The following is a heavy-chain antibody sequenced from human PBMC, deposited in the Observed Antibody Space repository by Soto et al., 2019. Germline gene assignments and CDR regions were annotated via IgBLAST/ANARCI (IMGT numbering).Heavy chain of an antibody. CDR3: AKLFSSGTYRH. J-gene: IGHJ4*02. CDR2: FYYDGRT. V-gene: IGHV4-39*02. Sequence: KASETLSLTCIVSGASFSDANYYWVWIRQPPGEGLEWIGSFYYDGRTYYNASLKSRVTISVDTSKNHFSLMLTSVTAADTAVYYCAKLFSSGTYRHWGQGTLVTVSS. CDR1: GASFSDANYY. D-gene: IGHD3-22*01.